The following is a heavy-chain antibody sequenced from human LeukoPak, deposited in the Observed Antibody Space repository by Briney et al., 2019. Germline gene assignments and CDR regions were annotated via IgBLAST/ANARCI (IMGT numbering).Heavy chain of an antibody. V-gene: IGHV3-30*02. CDR1: GFVFDDYD. D-gene: IGHD1-26*01. CDR2: IRSDGYHT. CDR3: AKPSGSGVDY. Sequence: GGSLRLSCGASGFVFDDYDMHRVRQAPGKGLEWVAFIRSDGYHTYYTDSVKGRFIITRDNFKNTLYLQMNSLRLEDMAVYYCAKPSGSGVDYWGRGTRVTVSS. J-gene: IGHJ4*02.